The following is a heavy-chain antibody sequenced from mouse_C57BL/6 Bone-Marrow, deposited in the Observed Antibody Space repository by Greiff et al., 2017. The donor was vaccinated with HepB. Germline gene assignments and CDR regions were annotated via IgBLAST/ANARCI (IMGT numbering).Heavy chain of an antibody. Sequence: VQLQQPGTELVKPGASVKLSCKASGYTFTSYWMHWVKQRPGQGLEWIGNINPSNGGTNYNEKFKSKATLTVDKSSSTAYMQLSSLTSEDSAVYYCARGITTVPYYFDYWGQGTTLTVSS. CDR3: ARGITTVPYYFDY. J-gene: IGHJ2*01. V-gene: IGHV1-53*01. D-gene: IGHD1-1*01. CDR2: INPSNGGT. CDR1: GYTFTSYW.